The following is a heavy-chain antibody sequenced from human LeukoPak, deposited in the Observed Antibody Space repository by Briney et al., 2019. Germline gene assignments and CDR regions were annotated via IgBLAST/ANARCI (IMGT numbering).Heavy chain of an antibody. CDR2: INHSGST. J-gene: IGHJ5*02. D-gene: IGHD3-3*01. CDR1: GASFSGYY. V-gene: IGHV4-34*01. Sequence: PSETLSLTCAVYGASFSGYYWSWIRQPPGKGLEWLGEINHSGSTNYNPSLKSRVTISVDTSKDQFSLKLSSVTAADTAVYYCARGRFWSGYHNWFDLWGQGTLVTVSS. CDR3: ARGRFWSGYHNWFDL.